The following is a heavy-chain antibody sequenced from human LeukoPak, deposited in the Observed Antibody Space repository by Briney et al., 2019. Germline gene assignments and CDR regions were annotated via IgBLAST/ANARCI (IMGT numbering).Heavy chain of an antibody. CDR2: IYDIGNT. Sequence: GGSLRLSCAVSGFTVSSNYMSWVRQAPGKGLEWVSVIYDIGNTYYADSVKGRFTISRDTPKNTVYLQMNSLRAEDTAVYYCARGGMRRPYDCWGQGALVTVSS. J-gene: IGHJ4*02. V-gene: IGHV3-53*01. D-gene: IGHD1-14*01. CDR1: GFTVSSNY. CDR3: ARGGMRRPYDC.